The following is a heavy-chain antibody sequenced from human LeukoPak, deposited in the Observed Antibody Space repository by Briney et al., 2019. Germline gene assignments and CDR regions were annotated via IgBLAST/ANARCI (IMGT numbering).Heavy chain of an antibody. J-gene: IGHJ4*02. CDR3: ARGRCVGSTSCYYFDY. D-gene: IGHD2-2*01. V-gene: IGHV1-2*02. Sequence: GASVKVSCKASGYTFTGYYMHWVRQAPGQGLEWMGWINPNSGGTNYAQKFQGRVTMTRDTSISTAYMELSRLRSDDTAVYYCARGRCVGSTSCYYFDYWGQGTLVTVSS. CDR1: GYTFTGYY. CDR2: INPNSGGT.